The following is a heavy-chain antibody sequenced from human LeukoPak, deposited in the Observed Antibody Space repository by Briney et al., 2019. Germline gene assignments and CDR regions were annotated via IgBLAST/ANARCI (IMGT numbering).Heavy chain of an antibody. CDR1: GFTFTNYA. J-gene: IGHJ4*02. CDR2: FTSRPGRT. V-gene: IGHV3-23*01. CDR3: AKDHLLCTSTSCYIDYFDS. D-gene: IGHD2-2*02. Sequence: GGTLRLSCAASGFTFTNYAMSWVRQAPGKGLEWLSAFTSRPGRTYYADSVRGRFTIFRDTSKNSLFLEMSSLRVEDTAIYFCAKDHLLCTSTSCYIDYFDSWGQGTLVTVSS.